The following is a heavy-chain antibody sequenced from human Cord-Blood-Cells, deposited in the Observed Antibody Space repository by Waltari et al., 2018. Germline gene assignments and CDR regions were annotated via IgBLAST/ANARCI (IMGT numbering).Heavy chain of an antibody. J-gene: IGHJ5*02. Sequence: QAQLQQRGAGLLKPSETLSLTRAAYGGSSSGYSWSWIRHPPGKGLDWIGEINHSGSTNYNPSLKSRVTISVDTSKNQFSLKLSSVTAADTAVYYCARGKSGSYYWFDPWGQGTLVTVSS. CDR3: ARGKSGSYYWFDP. CDR2: INHSGST. V-gene: IGHV4-34*01. D-gene: IGHD1-26*01. CDR1: GGSSSGYS.